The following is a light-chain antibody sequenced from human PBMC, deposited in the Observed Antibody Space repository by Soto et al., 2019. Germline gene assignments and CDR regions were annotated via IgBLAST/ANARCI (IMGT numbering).Light chain of an antibody. CDR3: SSYAGSNNVV. CDR1: SSDVGGYNY. J-gene: IGLJ2*01. CDR2: EVT. Sequence: QSALSQPPSASGSPGQSVIISCTGTSSDVGGYNYVSWYQQDPGKAPKLIIYEVTKRPSGVPDRFSGSKSGSTASLTVSGLQAEDDSDYYCSSYAGSNNVVFGGGTKVTVL. V-gene: IGLV2-8*01.